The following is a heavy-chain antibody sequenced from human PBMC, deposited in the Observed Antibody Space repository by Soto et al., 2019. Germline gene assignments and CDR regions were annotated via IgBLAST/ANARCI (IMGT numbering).Heavy chain of an antibody. CDR1: GGSISSYY. Sequence: SETLSLTCTVSGGSISSYYWSWIRQPPGKGLEWIGYIYHSGSTNYNPPLKSRVTISVDTSKNQFSLKLSSVTAADTAVYYCARGWGLVFDYWGQGTLVTVSS. D-gene: IGHD2-21*02. V-gene: IGHV4-59*01. CDR3: ARGWGLVFDY. J-gene: IGHJ4*02. CDR2: IYHSGST.